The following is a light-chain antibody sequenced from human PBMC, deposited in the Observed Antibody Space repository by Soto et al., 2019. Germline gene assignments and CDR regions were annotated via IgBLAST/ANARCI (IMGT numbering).Light chain of an antibody. Sequence: QSVLTQPASVSGSPGQSITISCTGTSSDVGGYNYVSWYQHHPGKAPELMIYGVSNRPSGVPNRFSGSKSGNTASLTISGLQAEDEADYYCSSYTGSSTLLFGGGTQLTVL. CDR3: SSYTGSSTLL. J-gene: IGLJ2*01. CDR2: GVS. CDR1: SSDVGGYNY. V-gene: IGLV2-14*03.